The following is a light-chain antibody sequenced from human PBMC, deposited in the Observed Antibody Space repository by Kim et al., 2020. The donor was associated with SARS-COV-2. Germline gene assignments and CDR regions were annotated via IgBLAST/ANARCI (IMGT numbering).Light chain of an antibody. CDR1: KVKDKY. V-gene: IGLV3-1*01. J-gene: IGLJ1*01. CDR2: HDS. CDR3: QAEDSSTKV. Sequence: LSPGQTASITCSTDKVKDKYAFWYQQKPGQSPVLVIYHDSTRPSGIPERVSGSNSGNTVTLTISGTEAMDEADYYCQAEDSSTKVFGTGTKVTVL.